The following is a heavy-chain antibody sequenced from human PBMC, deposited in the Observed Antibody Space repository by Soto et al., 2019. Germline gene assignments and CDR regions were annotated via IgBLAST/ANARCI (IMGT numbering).Heavy chain of an antibody. D-gene: IGHD3-3*01. J-gene: IGHJ6*02. CDR3: AKDIGYYGHYGMDV. Sequence: GGSLRLSCAASGFTFDDYTMHWVRQAPGKGLEWVSLISWDGGSTYYTDSVKGRFTISRDNSKNSLYLQMNSLRTEDAALYYCAKDIGYYGHYGMDVWGQGTTVTVSS. V-gene: IGHV3-43*01. CDR1: GFTFDDYT. CDR2: ISWDGGST.